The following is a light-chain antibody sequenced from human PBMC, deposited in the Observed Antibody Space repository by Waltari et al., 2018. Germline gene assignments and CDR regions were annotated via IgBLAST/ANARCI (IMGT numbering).Light chain of an antibody. Sequence: DIQMTQSPSSLSASVGDRVTITCQASQDISNYLNWYQQKPGKARKPLIYDASNLETGVPSRFSGSGSGTDFTFTISSLQPEDIATYYCQQYDNLSLTFGGGTKVEIK. CDR1: QDISNY. V-gene: IGKV1-33*01. CDR2: DAS. J-gene: IGKJ4*01. CDR3: QQYDNLSLT.